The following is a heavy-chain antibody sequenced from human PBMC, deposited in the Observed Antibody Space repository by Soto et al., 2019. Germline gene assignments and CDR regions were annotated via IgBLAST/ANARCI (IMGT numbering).Heavy chain of an antibody. CDR1: GGSISSGGYS. V-gene: IGHV4-30-2*01. CDR2: IYHSGST. D-gene: IGHD5-12*01. Sequence: QLXLQXXXXXXXXXXQTLSXTCAVSGGSISSGGYSWSWIRQPPGKGLEWIGYIYHSGSTYYNPSLKSRVTISVDRSKNQFSLKLSSVTAADTAVYYCAAGGGLPRYYWGQGTLVTVSS. CDR3: AAGGGLPRYY. J-gene: IGHJ4*02.